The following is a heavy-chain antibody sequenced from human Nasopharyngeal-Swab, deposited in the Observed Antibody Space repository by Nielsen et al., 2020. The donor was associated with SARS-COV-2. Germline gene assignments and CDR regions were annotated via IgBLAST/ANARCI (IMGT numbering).Heavy chain of an antibody. D-gene: IGHD3-22*01. CDR2: FAPEDGET. CDR1: GYIVTEIF. V-gene: IGHV1-24*01. CDR3: AIGGSESSDFIEGWFDP. J-gene: IGHJ5*02. Sequence: ASVKVSCKVSGYIVTEIFIHWVLQAPGKGLEWMGGFAPEDGETIYAQKFRGRLTMTADTARDTGYMELSSLRSEDTAVYYCAIGGSESSDFIEGWFDPWGQGTLVTVSS.